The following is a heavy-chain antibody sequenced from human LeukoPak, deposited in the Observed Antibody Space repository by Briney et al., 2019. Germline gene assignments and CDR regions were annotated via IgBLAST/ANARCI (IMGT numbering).Heavy chain of an antibody. J-gene: IGHJ5*02. Sequence: ASVKVSCKASGYTFTSYDINWVRQATGQGLEWMGWMNPNSGNTGYAQKFQGRVTITRNTSISTAYMELSSLRSEDTAVYYCARGGGKLVPAAILNWFDPWGQGTLVTVSS. V-gene: IGHV1-8*03. CDR1: GYTFTSYD. CDR2: MNPNSGNT. D-gene: IGHD2-2*01. CDR3: ARGGGKLVPAAILNWFDP.